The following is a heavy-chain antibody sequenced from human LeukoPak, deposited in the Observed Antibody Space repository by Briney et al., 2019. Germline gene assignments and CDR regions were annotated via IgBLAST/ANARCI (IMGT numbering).Heavy chain of an antibody. CDR1: GFTFSSYG. V-gene: IGHV3-30*03. D-gene: IGHD3-10*01. CDR3: VRGGATYYGSR. Sequence: PGGSLRLSCAASGFTFSSYGMHWVRQAPGKGLEWLAGISYDGSNKYYADSVKGRFTISRDNSKNTLYLQMNSLRDEDTAVYYCVRGGATYYGSRWGQGTLVTVSS. CDR2: ISYDGSNK. J-gene: IGHJ4*02.